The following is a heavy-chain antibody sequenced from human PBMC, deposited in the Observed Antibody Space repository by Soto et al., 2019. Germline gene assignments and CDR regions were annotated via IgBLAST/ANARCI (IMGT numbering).Heavy chain of an antibody. CDR1: GGSIRNYY. J-gene: IGHJ4*02. D-gene: IGHD3-10*01. CDR2: IYTSGNS. V-gene: IGHV4-4*07. CDR3: ARLWFGKPPGYLDY. Sequence: QVQLQASGPGLVKPSETLSLTCSVSGGSIRNYYWNWIRQPAGKGLEWIGRIYTSGNSDYNPSLKSRVTMSADTSKNQLSLRLSSVTAADSGVYYCARLWFGKPPGYLDYCCQGIRVTISS.